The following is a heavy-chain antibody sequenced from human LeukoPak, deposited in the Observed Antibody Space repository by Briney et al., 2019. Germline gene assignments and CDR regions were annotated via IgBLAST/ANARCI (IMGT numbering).Heavy chain of an antibody. CDR3: ARHDESGSYFGYYYGMDV. Sequence: SETLSLTCAVYGGSFSGYYWSWIRQPPGKGLEWIGEINHSGSTNYNPSLKSRVTISVDTSKNQFSLKLSSVTAADTAVYYCARHDESGSYFGYYYGMDVWGQGTTVTVSS. D-gene: IGHD1-26*01. CDR1: GGSFSGYY. CDR2: INHSGST. V-gene: IGHV4-34*01. J-gene: IGHJ6*02.